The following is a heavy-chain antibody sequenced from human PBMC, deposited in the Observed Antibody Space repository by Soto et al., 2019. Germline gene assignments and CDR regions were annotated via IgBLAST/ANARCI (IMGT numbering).Heavy chain of an antibody. CDR1: GGSFSGYY. Sequence: QVQLHQGGEGLLKPSETLSLTCAVYGGSFSGYYWSWIRQPPGKGLEWIGEINHIGSTNYNPSLKCRVTISVATAKNQFSLKLSSVTAADTAVYYCAVPRLASASLDYRGQETLVTFSS. CDR3: AVPRLASASLDY. J-gene: IGHJ4*02. D-gene: IGHD3-9*01. V-gene: IGHV4-34*01. CDR2: INHIGST.